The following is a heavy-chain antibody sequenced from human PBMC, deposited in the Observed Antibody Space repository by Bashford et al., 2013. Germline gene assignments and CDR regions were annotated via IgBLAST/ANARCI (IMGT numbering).Heavy chain of an antibody. CDR1: GGTFSSYA. J-gene: IGHJ3*02. V-gene: IGHV1-69*04. D-gene: IGHD6-19*01. CDR3: SCYSSRHDAFDI. CDR2: IIPILGIA. Sequence: VASVKVSCKASGGTFSSYAISWVRQAPGQGLEWMGRIIPILGIANYAQKFQGRVTITADKSTSTAYMELSSLRSEDTAVYYCSCYSSRHDAFDIWGQGTMVTVSS.